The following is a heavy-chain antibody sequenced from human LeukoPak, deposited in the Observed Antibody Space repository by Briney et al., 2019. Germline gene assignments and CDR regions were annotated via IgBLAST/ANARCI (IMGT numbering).Heavy chain of an antibody. CDR1: GGSISSNSYY. CDR2: LYHSGTT. Sequence: SETLSLTCTVSGGSISSNSYYWGWIRQPPGKAPEYIGSLYHSGTTYYNPSLQSRVTISRDTSKNQFSLNLNSVTAADTAVYYCARDLSYGDTPGGVDYWGQGTLVTVSS. J-gene: IGHJ4*02. D-gene: IGHD4-17*01. CDR3: ARDLSYGDTPGGVDY. V-gene: IGHV4-39*07.